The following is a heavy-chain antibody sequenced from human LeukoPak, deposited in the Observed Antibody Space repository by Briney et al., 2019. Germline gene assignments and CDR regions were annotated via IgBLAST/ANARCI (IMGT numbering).Heavy chain of an antibody. J-gene: IGHJ4*02. D-gene: IGHD6-6*01. Sequence: GGSLRLSCAASGFTFSSYSMNWVRQAPGKGLEWVSSISSSSSYIYYADSVKGRFTISRDNAKNSLYLQMNSLRAEDTAVYYCARGGWGEEQLVCLDYWGQGTLVTVSS. V-gene: IGHV3-21*01. CDR3: ARGGWGEEQLVCLDY. CDR1: GFTFSSYS. CDR2: ISSSSSYI.